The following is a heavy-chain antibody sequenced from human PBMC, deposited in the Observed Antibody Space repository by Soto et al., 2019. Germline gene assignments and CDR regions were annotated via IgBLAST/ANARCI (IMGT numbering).Heavy chain of an antibody. J-gene: IGHJ4*02. CDR1: GGSISSSSHH. D-gene: IGHD6-13*01. CDR3: AREKDSAGDS. V-gene: IGHV4-39*02. Sequence: SETLSLTCAVSGGSISSSSHHWGWIRQPPGQGLEWIGSIYYSGTTYYNPSLKSRLTLSVDTSKNQFSLRLSSVTAADTAVYYCAREKDSAGDSWGQGTLVTVSS. CDR2: IYYSGTT.